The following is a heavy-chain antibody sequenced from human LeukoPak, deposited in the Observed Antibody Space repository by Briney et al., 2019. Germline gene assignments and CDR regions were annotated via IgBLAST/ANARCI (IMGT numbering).Heavy chain of an antibody. Sequence: GASVKVSCKASGYTFTSYFIHWVRQAPGQGLEWMGIITPSGGSTGYPQKFQGRVTMTRDTSTSTVYMELSSLRPEDAAVYYCARVHYYDSSGYYYFDYWGQGTLVTVSS. CDR1: GYTFTSYF. CDR3: ARVHYYDSSGYYYFDY. V-gene: IGHV1-46*01. J-gene: IGHJ4*02. CDR2: ITPSGGST. D-gene: IGHD3-22*01.